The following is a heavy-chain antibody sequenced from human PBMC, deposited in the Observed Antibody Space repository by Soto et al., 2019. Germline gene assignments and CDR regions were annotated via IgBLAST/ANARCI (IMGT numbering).Heavy chain of an antibody. D-gene: IGHD4-17*01. V-gene: IGHV3-23*01. CDR3: AQDYGGYGYYMDV. CDR1: GFTFSSYA. J-gene: IGHJ6*03. Sequence: EVQLLESGGGLVQPGGSLRLSCAASGFTFSSYAMSWVRQAPGKGLEWVSAISGSGGSTYYADSVKGRFTISRDNYKNTLYLQMNSLRAEDTAVYYRAQDYGGYGYYMDVWGKVTTVTVSS. CDR2: ISGSGGST.